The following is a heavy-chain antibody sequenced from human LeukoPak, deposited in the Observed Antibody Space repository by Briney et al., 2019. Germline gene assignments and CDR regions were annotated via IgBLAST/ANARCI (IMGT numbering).Heavy chain of an antibody. CDR1: GGSFSGYY. Sequence: RPSETLSLTGAGYGGSFSGYYWSWIRQPPGKGLEWIGEINHSGSTNYNPSLKSRVTISVDTSKNQFSLKLSSVTAADTAVYYCARGRGMIVGRYFDYWGQGTLVTVSS. CDR3: ARGRGMIVGRYFDY. V-gene: IGHV4-34*01. J-gene: IGHJ4*02. CDR2: INHSGST. D-gene: IGHD3-22*01.